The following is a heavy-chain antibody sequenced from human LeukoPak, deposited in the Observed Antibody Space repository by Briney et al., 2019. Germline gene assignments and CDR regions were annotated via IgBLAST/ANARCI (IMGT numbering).Heavy chain of an antibody. CDR2: IGTAGDT. Sequence: GGSLRLSCAASGFPFSSYDMHWVRQGLGKGLEWVSAIGTAGDTYYTGSVKGRFTISRENDKDSLYLQMNSLGAGDTAVYYCAREGSTPYGSHHSDWYFDLWGRGTLVTVSS. V-gene: IGHV3-13*01. CDR1: GFPFSSYD. J-gene: IGHJ2*01. D-gene: IGHD2-2*01. CDR3: AREGSTPYGSHHSDWYFDL.